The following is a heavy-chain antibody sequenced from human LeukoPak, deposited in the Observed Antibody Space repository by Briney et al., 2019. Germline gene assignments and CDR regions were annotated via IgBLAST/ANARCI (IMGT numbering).Heavy chain of an antibody. CDR3: ARDLSEDDFWSGSNY. CDR1: GYTFTGYY. Sequence: ASVKVSCKASGYTFTGYYMHWVRQAPGQGREWMGWINPNSGDTNYAQKFQGRVTMTRDTSISTAYMELSRLRSDDTAVYYCARDLSEDDFWSGSNYWGQGTLVTVSS. CDR2: INPNSGDT. V-gene: IGHV1-2*02. J-gene: IGHJ4*02. D-gene: IGHD3-3*01.